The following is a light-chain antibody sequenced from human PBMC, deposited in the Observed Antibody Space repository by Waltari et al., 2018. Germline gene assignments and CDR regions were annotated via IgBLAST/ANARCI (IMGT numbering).Light chain of an antibody. CDR2: MAS. V-gene: IGKV1-5*03. CDR1: QNVGTW. CDR3: QQYSSFST. J-gene: IGKJ2*01. Sequence: SVGDRVTISCRASQNVGTWLAWYQQKPGKAPKLMIYMASSLESGVPSRFSGSGSGTEFTLTISSLQPDDFATYYCQQYSSFSTFGQGTKV.